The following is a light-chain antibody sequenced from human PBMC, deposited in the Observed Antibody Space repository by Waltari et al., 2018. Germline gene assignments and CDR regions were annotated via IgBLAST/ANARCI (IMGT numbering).Light chain of an antibody. CDR3: QVWDSSTAV. V-gene: IGLV3-9*01. Sequence: SYDLTQPLSVSVALGQTARITCGGNNIGGKNVHWYQKKPGQAPLLVIYRDKNRPSRIPGRFSGSNSENTATLTITGAQGADEADYYCQVWDSSTAVFGGGTQLTVL. CDR2: RDK. J-gene: IGLJ7*01. CDR1: NIGGKN.